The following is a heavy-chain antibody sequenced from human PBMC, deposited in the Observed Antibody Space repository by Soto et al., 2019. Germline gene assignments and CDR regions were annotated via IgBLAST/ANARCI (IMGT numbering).Heavy chain of an antibody. CDR3: SRAAWFYYGMDV. Sequence: GGSLRLSTAASGFIFNTYGIHWVRQAPGKGLEWVAVIWPDGSNKYYADSVSGQFTISRDNSKNTVFLQMNSLSADDTAVYYCSRAAWFYYGMDVWGQGTTVTVSS. CDR1: GFIFNTYG. CDR2: IWPDGSNK. V-gene: IGHV3-33*01. J-gene: IGHJ6*02. D-gene: IGHD3-22*01.